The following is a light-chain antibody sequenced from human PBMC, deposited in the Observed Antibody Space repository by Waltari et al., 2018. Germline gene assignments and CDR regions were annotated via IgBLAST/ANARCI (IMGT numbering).Light chain of an antibody. CDR2: GTS. Sequence: EIVLAQSPGTLSLSPGERATLSCRASQSVRRSLAWYQQKPGQAPRLLIYGTSIRATGIPDRFSGIGSGTDFSLTISRLESEDFAVYYCQHYVRLPATFGQGTKVEIK. V-gene: IGKV3-20*01. CDR1: QSVRRS. J-gene: IGKJ1*01. CDR3: QHYVRLPAT.